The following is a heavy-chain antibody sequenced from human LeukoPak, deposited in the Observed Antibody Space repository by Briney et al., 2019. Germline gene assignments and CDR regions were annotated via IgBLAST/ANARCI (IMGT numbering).Heavy chain of an antibody. Sequence: PGGSLRLSCAASGFTFSRYWIHWVRQAPGKGLEWVSAISGSGGSTYYADSVKGRFTISRDNSKNTLYLQMNSLRAEDTAVYYCAKDRDCSSTSCPSHFDYWGQGTLVTVSS. J-gene: IGHJ4*02. CDR3: AKDRDCSSTSCPSHFDY. D-gene: IGHD2-2*01. CDR2: ISGSGGST. CDR1: GFTFSRYW. V-gene: IGHV3-23*01.